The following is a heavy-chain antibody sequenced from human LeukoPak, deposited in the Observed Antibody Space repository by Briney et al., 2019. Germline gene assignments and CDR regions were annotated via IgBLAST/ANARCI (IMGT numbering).Heavy chain of an antibody. J-gene: IGHJ5*02. D-gene: IGHD6-6*01. CDR3: ARGKGIAARLRYNWFDP. Sequence: SETLSLTCAVSGGSVSSSDWWSWVRQPPGKGLEWIGEIYHSGSTNYNPSLKSRVTISVDTSKNQFSLKLSSVTAADTAVYYCARGKGIAARLRYNWFDPWGQGTLVTVSS. V-gene: IGHV4-4*02. CDR2: IYHSGST. CDR1: GGSVSSSDW.